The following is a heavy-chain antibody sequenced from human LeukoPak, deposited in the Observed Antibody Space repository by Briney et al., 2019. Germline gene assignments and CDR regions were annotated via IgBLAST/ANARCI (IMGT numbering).Heavy chain of an antibody. CDR1: GFAFGSYA. J-gene: IGHJ4*02. D-gene: IGHD2-8*02. V-gene: IGHV3-23*01. CDR3: AKTTVGYSTGRFPGWPADY. Sequence: GGSLRLSCTASGFAFGSYAMYWVRQAPGKGLEWVSGIFGSGGSAHYADSVKGRFTISRDNSKNTVYLEMNSLGVEDTDVYYCAKTTVGYSTGRFPGWPADYWGQGALGTVSS. CDR2: IFGSGGSA.